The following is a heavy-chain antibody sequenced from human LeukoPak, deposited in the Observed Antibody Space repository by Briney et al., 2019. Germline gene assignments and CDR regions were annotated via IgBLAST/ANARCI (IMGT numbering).Heavy chain of an antibody. CDR3: SRGRDRSKAGDH. V-gene: IGHV4-34*01. CDR1: GGSCDDYY. Sequence: PSETLSLTCDLSGGSCDDYYCSWIRQPPGKGLEWIGEIHPHGIFYYNSSLMSRVTISIDTSKTQFSLRLTSVTAVDTAFYYCSRGRDRSKAGDHWGPGSLVTVSS. J-gene: IGHJ4*02. CDR2: IHPHGIF.